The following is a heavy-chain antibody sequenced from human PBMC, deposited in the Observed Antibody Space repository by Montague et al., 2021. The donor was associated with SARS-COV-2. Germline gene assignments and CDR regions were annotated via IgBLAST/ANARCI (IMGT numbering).Heavy chain of an antibody. V-gene: IGHV3-23*03. CDR3: AKDGATVRGLINWYFDL. CDR1: GFTLSNYA. D-gene: IGHD3-10*01. CDR2: IFGSGSST. Sequence: SLRLSCAASGFTLSNYAMNWVRQAPGKGLEWVSVIFGSGSSTYYSGPVRGRFTVSRDNSKNTLYLQMNNLRAEDTAVYYCAKDGATVRGLINWYFDLWGRGTLVTVSS. J-gene: IGHJ2*01.